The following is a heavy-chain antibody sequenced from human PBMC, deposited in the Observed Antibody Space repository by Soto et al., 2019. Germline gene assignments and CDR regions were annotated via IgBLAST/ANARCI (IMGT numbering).Heavy chain of an antibody. CDR2: ISNSGGST. J-gene: IGHJ3*02. CDR3: EKVIGGNPGAREI. V-gene: IGHV3-23*01. D-gene: IGHD3-10*01. CDR1: RFTFSSYA. Sequence: GGYLRLSCVVSRFTFSSYAMTWVRQAPGKGLEWVSAISNSGGSTYYADSVKGRFSISRDNSKNSLYLQMNSLRAEDTAVYYCEKVIGGNPGAREIWGQGTMV.